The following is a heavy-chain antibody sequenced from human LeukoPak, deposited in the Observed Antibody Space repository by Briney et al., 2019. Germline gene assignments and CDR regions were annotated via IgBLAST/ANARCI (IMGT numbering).Heavy chain of an antibody. CDR1: GYTFTSYG. CDR2: ISAYNGNT. D-gene: IGHD3-3*01. V-gene: IGHV1-18*01. Sequence: GASVKVSCKASGYTFTSYGISWVRQAPGQGLEWMGWISAYNGNTNYAQKLQGRVTMTTDTSTSTAYMELRSLRSDDTAVYYCAIATGSGYYTLPQSGGMDVWGQGTTVTVSS. J-gene: IGHJ6*02. CDR3: AIATGSGYYTLPQSGGMDV.